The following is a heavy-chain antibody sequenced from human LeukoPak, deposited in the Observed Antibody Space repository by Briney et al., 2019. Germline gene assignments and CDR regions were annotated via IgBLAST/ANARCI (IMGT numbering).Heavy chain of an antibody. Sequence: SETLSLTCTVSGGSISSSSYSWGWLRQPPGKGLEWIGSIYYSGSTYYNPSLKSRVTISVDTSKNQFSLKLSSVTAADTAVYYCATRGNEVGAISFGYWGQGTLVTVSS. D-gene: IGHD1-26*01. CDR1: GGSISSSSYS. V-gene: IGHV4-39*01. CDR2: IYYSGST. J-gene: IGHJ4*02. CDR3: ATRGNEVGAISFGY.